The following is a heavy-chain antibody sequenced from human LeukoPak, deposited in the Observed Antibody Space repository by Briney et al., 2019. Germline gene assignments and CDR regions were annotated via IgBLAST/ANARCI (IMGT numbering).Heavy chain of an antibody. J-gene: IGHJ4*02. Sequence: PGGSLRLSCAAPGFTFSSSWMSWLRQAPGEGLEWVAHIKPDGSQKYYVDSVKGRFTISRDNAKNSLDLQMNNLRAEDTAVYYCMTWYSNSNYWGQGALVTASS. CDR2: IKPDGSQK. V-gene: IGHV3-7*01. CDR3: MTWYSNSNY. CDR1: GFTFSSSW. D-gene: IGHD1-26*01.